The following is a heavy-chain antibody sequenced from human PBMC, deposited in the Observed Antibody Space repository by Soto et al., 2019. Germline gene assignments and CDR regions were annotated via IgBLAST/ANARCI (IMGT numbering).Heavy chain of an antibody. Sequence: ASVKVSCKASGYTFTSYGIRWVRQAPGQGLEWMGWISAYNGNTNYAQKLQGRVTMTTDTSTSTAYMELRSLRSDDTAVYYCARDRPTGVNYGMEVWGQGTTVTVSS. V-gene: IGHV1-18*01. J-gene: IGHJ6*02. CDR3: ARDRPTGVNYGMEV. CDR1: GYTFTSYG. D-gene: IGHD7-27*01. CDR2: ISAYNGNT.